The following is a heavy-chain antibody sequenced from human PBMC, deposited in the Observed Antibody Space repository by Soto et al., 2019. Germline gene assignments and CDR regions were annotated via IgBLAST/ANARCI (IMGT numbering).Heavy chain of an antibody. CDR2: INHSGST. J-gene: IGHJ6*02. Sequence: QVQLQQWGAGLLKPSETLSLTCAVYGGSFSGYYWSWIRQPPGKGLEWIGEINHSGSTNYNPSLKSRVTISEDTSKNQFSLKLSSVTAADTAVYYCARGVYCSSTSCYWGMDVWGQGTTVTVSS. V-gene: IGHV4-34*01. D-gene: IGHD2-2*01. CDR3: ARGVYCSSTSCYWGMDV. CDR1: GGSFSGYY.